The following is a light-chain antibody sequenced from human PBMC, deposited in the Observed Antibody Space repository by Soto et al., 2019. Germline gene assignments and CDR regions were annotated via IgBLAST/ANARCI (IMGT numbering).Light chain of an antibody. CDR2: EDT. CDR1: SSDVGSYNL. J-gene: IGLJ1*01. V-gene: IGLV2-23*01. CDR3: CSYGGRSTYV. Sequence: QSVLTQPASVSRSPGQSITISCTGTSSDVGSYNLVSWYQQHPGKAPKLMIYEDTKRPSGVSNRFSGSKSANTASLTISGLQPEDEADYFCCSYGGRSTYVFGTGTKVTVL.